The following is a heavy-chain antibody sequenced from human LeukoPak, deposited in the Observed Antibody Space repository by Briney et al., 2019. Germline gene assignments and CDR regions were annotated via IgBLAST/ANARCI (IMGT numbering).Heavy chain of an antibody. Sequence: GGSLRLSCAASGFTFSSYAMHWVRQAPGKGLEWVAVISYDGSNKYYAASEKGRFTISRDNSKNALYLQMNSLRAEDTAVYSCARAAGRWIQLWPSHFDYWGQGTLVTVSS. CDR3: ARAAGRWIQLWPSHFDY. D-gene: IGHD5-18*01. CDR1: GFTFSSYA. J-gene: IGHJ4*02. CDR2: ISYDGSNK. V-gene: IGHV3-30-3*01.